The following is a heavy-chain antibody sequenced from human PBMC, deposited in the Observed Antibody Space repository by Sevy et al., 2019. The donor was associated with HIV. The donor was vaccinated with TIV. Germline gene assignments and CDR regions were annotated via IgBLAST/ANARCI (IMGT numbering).Heavy chain of an antibody. D-gene: IGHD6-19*01. Sequence: GGSLRLSCATSGFTCSNYAIHWVRQAPGKGLEWVASIFSDGINKYYADSVKGRFTISRDNSENTVYLQMNSLRVEDTAVYYCAGESGSDWYLDYWGQGTLVTVSS. CDR3: AGESGSDWYLDY. CDR2: IFSDGINK. J-gene: IGHJ4*02. V-gene: IGHV3-33*01. CDR1: GFTCSNYA.